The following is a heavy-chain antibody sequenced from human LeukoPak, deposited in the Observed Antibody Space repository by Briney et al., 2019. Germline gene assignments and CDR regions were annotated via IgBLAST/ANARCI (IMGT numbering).Heavy chain of an antibody. CDR2: ISTSSSYI. D-gene: IGHD5-18*01. J-gene: IGHJ4*02. CDR3: ARAARGYSYGPLDY. CDR1: GFTFSSYS. V-gene: IGHV3-21*01. Sequence: PGGSLRLSCAASGFTFSSYSMNWVRQAPGKGLEWVSSISTSSSYIYYADSVKGRFTIFSDNAKNSRYLQMNSLKAEDTAVYYCARAARGYSYGPLDYWGQGTLVTVS.